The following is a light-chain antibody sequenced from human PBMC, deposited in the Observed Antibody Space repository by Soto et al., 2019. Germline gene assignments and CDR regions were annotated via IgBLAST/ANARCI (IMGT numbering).Light chain of an antibody. CDR1: QSVSTNY. J-gene: IGKJ2*01. CDR2: GAT. V-gene: IGKV3-20*01. CDR3: QQYGSSPYT. Sequence: EIVLTQSPGTLSLSPGERATLSCRASQSVSTNYLAWYQQKPGQSPRLLIYGATRRATGIPDRFSGSGSGTDFILTINRLEPEDFALYFCQQYGSSPYTFAQGTKLDIK.